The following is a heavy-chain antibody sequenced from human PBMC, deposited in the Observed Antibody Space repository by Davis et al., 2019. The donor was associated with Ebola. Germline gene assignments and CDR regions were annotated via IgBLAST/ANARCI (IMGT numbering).Heavy chain of an antibody. Sequence: SLKISCAASGFTFDDYAMHWVRQAPGKGLEWVSGISWNSGNIGYADSVKGRFTISRDNAKNSLYLQMNSLRAEDTALYYCAKRAYCSSSSTYHFFDFWGQGTLVTVSS. CDR3: AKRAYCSSSSTYHFFDF. CDR1: GFTFDDYA. CDR2: ISWNSGNI. D-gene: IGHD2-2*01. V-gene: IGHV3-9*01. J-gene: IGHJ4*02.